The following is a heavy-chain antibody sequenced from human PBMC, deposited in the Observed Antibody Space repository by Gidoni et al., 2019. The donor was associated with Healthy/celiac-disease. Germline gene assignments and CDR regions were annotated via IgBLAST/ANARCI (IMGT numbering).Heavy chain of an antibody. V-gene: IGHV3-23*01. CDR2: ISGRGCST. CDR1: GFTFSSYA. J-gene: IGHJ3*02. Sequence: EVQPLESGGGLVQPGGSLRLSCAASGFTFSSYALRWARQAPGKGLEWISAISGRGCSTYYADSVNGRFTISRDNSKNTLYLQINSRRAEDTAVYYWTKDEPTPYDSSGYYYRDAFDIWGQGTMVTVSS. D-gene: IGHD3-22*01. CDR3: TKDEPTPYDSSGYYYRDAFDI.